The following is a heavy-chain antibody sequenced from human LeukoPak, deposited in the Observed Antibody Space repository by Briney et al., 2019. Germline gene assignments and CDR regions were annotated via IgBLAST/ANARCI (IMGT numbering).Heavy chain of an antibody. D-gene: IGHD6-19*01. V-gene: IGHV1-2*02. Sequence: ASVKVSCKASGYTFTSYYMHWVRQAPGQGLEWMGWIDPNSGGTNYAQKFQGRVTMTRDTSISTAYMELSRLRSDDTAVYYCARDRLVAGRAVDYWGQGTLVTVSS. J-gene: IGHJ4*02. CDR3: ARDRLVAGRAVDY. CDR2: IDPNSGGT. CDR1: GYTFTSYY.